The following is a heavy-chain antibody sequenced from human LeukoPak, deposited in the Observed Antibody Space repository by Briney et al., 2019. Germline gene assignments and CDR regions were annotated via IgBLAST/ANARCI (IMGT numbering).Heavy chain of an antibody. J-gene: IGHJ5*02. V-gene: IGHV4-34*01. Sequence: SETLSLTCAVYGGSFSGYYWSWIRQPPGKGLEWIGEINHSGSANYNPSLKSRVTISVDTSKNQFSLKLSSVTAADTAVYYCARAYYDILTGQFDPWGQGTLVTVSS. CDR2: INHSGSA. D-gene: IGHD3-9*01. CDR3: ARAYYDILTGQFDP. CDR1: GGSFSGYY.